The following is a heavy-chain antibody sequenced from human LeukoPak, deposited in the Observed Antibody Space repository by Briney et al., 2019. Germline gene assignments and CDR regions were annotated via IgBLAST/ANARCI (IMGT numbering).Heavy chain of an antibody. CDR1: GFTFSSRG. D-gene: IGHD1-14*01. V-gene: IGHV3-23*01. CDR3: AKDTGGGGGPDY. CDR2: INDRGIAT. J-gene: IGHJ4*02. Sequence: GGSLRLSCAASGFTFSSRGMSWVRQAPGKGLEWVSTINDRGIATYYADSVKGRFTISRDNSKNTLYLQMNSLGAEDTAVYYCAKDTGGGGGPDYWGQGTLVTVSS.